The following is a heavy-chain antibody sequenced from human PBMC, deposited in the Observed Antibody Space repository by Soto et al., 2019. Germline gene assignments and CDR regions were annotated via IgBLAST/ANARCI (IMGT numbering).Heavy chain of an antibody. CDR3: AREGELLWFGDHNWFDP. CDR1: GGSISSGGYY. CDR2: IYYSGST. V-gene: IGHV4-31*03. J-gene: IGHJ5*02. Sequence: QVQLQESGPGLVKPSQTPSLTCTVSGGSISSGGYYWSWIRQHPGKGLEWIGYIYYSGSTYYNPSLKSRVTISVDTSKNQFSLKLSSVTAADTAVYYCAREGELLWFGDHNWFDPWGQGTLVTVSS. D-gene: IGHD3-10*01.